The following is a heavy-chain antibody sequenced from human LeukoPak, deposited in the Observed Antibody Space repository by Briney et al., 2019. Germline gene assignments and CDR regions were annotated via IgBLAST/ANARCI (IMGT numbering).Heavy chain of an antibody. D-gene: IGHD3-10*01. Sequence: SVKVSCKASGGTFSSYAISWVRQAPGQGLEWMGGIIPIFGTANYAQKFQGRVTITADESTSTAYMELSSLRSEDTAVYYCARPRGGYGSGSYYSFDYWGQGTLVTVSS. J-gene: IGHJ4*02. CDR2: IIPIFGTA. V-gene: IGHV1-69*13. CDR3: ARPRGGYGSGSYYSFDY. CDR1: GGTFSSYA.